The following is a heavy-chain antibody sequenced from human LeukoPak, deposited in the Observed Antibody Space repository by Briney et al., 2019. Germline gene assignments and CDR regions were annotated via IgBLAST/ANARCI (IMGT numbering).Heavy chain of an antibody. CDR3: AADLGSIPYYYMDV. J-gene: IGHJ6*03. V-gene: IGHV3-30*02. Sequence: GGSLRLSCAASGFTFSTYGMHWVRQAPGKGLEWVAFIRFDGSNKYYSDSVKGRFSISKDNSKNTLYLQMNSLRAEDTAVYYCAADLGSIPYYYMDVWGKGTTVTVSS. CDR1: GFTFSTYG. D-gene: IGHD2/OR15-2a*01. CDR2: IRFDGSNK.